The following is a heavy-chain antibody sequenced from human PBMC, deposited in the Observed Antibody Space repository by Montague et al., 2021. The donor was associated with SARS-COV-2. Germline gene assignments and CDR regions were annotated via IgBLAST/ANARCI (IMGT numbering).Heavy chain of an antibody. Sequence: SETLSLTCDFAGGSFRDYAWSWIRQPPGKRLEWIVYLSYSGRPIYNPSLESRVSISVDTSQNQFSLRLRSVIAADTAVYYCAGRLPQYTSGWYFDQWGQGTLVAVSS. CDR1: GGSFRDYA. CDR3: AGRLPQYTSGWYFDQ. V-gene: IGHV4-59*08. D-gene: IGHD6-19*01. J-gene: IGHJ4*02. CDR2: LSYSGRP.